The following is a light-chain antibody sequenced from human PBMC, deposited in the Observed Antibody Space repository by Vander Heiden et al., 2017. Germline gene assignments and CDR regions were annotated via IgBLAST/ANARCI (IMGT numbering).Light chain of an antibody. V-gene: IGLV3-1*01. CDR1: NLGDKF. J-gene: IGLJ1*01. CDR3: QAWDSSVLYV. Sequence: SYELTQPPSLFVPPGQAATITCSGKNLGDKFVSWYQHKSGQSPVLVMYQDRRRPSGIPDRFAASHSGDTATLTIGDIQAMDEADYYCQAWDSSVLYVFGSGTKVTVL. CDR2: QDR.